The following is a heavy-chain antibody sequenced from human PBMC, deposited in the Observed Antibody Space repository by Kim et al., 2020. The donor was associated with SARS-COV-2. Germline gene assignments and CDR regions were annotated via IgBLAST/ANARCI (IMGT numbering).Heavy chain of an antibody. CDR1: GGSTSYYY. J-gene: IGHJ2*01. V-gene: IGHV4-59*01. CDR2: VFDSGST. D-gene: IGHD3-22*01. CDR3: ARGKYYYDGSGNPRFWYFDP. Sequence: SETLSLTCTVSGGSTSYYYWSWIRQPPGKGLEWIGYVFDSGSTNYNPSLKSRVTISLDTSKKQFSLQLTSVTAADTAVYYCARGKYYYDGSGNPRFWYFDPWGRGTLVTVSS.